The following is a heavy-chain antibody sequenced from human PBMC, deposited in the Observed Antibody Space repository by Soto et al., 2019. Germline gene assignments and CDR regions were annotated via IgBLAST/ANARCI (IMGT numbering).Heavy chain of an antibody. D-gene: IGHD4-17*01. J-gene: IGHJ4*02. CDR3: AKDPPTVTPVGNFDY. CDR2: ISYDGSNK. V-gene: IGHV3-30*18. Sequence: PGGSLRLSCAASGFTFSSYGMHWVRQAPGKGLEWVAVISYDGSNKYYADSVKGRFTISRDNSKNTLYLQTNSLRAEDTAVYYCAKDPPTVTPVGNFDYWGQGTLVTVSS. CDR1: GFTFSSYG.